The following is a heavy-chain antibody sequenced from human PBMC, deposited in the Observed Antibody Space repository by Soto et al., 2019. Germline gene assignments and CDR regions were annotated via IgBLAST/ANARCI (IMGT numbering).Heavy chain of an antibody. D-gene: IGHD1-1*01. CDR2: INSDGSST. J-gene: IGHJ6*02. Sequence: PGGSLRLSCAASGFTFSSYWMHWVRQAPGKGLVWVSRINSDGSSTSYADSVTGRFTISRDNAKNTLYLQMNSLRAEDTAVYYCARDAVQSGGLWVYYYYGMDVWGQGTTVTVSS. V-gene: IGHV3-74*01. CDR3: ARDAVQSGGLWVYYYYGMDV. CDR1: GFTFSSYW.